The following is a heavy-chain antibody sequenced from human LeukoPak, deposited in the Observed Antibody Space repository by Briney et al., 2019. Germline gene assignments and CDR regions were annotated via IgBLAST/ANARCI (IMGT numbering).Heavy chain of an antibody. D-gene: IGHD3-22*01. CDR3: ARARVEYYYDSSGAILGNY. CDR1: GGTFSSYA. J-gene: IGHJ4*02. CDR2: IIPILGIA. Sequence: SVKVSCKASGGTFSSYAISWVRQAPGQGLEWMGRIIPILGIANYAQKFQGRVTITADKSTSTAYMELSSLRSEDTAVYYCARARVEYYYDSSGAILGNYWGQGTLVTVSS. V-gene: IGHV1-69*04.